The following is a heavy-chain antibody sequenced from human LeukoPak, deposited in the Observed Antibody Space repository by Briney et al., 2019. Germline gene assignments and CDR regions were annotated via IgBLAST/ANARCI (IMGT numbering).Heavy chain of an antibody. D-gene: IGHD3-22*01. CDR3: AKPYYYDSSAYYPFYY. J-gene: IGHJ4*02. V-gene: IGHV3-30*02. CDR2: IRYDGSNK. Sequence: GGSLRLSCAASRFAFSSYGMHWVRQAPGKGLEWVAFIRYDGSNKYYADSVKGRFTISRDNSKNTLYLQMNSLRAEDTAVYYCAKPYYYDSSAYYPFYYWGQGTLVTVSS. CDR1: RFAFSSYG.